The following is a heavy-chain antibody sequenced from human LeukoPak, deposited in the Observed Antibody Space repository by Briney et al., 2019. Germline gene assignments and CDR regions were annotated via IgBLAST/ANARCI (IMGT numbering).Heavy chain of an antibody. J-gene: IGHJ3*02. CDR1: SGSISSYY. CDR2: IYYTGST. D-gene: IGHD6-13*01. CDR3: ARILPGIAAAGTGFALDI. Sequence: SETLSLTCTVSSGSISSYYWSWIRQSPGKGLEWLGYIYYTGSTNYNPSLKSRVTISVDRSKNQFSLKLSSVTAADTAVYYCARILPGIAAAGTGFALDIWGQGTMVTVSS. V-gene: IGHV4-59*12.